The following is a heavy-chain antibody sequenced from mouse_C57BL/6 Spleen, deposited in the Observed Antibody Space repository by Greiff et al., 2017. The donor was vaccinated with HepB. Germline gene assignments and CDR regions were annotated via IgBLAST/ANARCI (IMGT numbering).Heavy chain of an antibody. CDR3: AREDYSNPRFAY. CDR1: GYTFTDYY. CDR2: IYPGSGNT. Sequence: QVQLQQSGAELVRPGASVKLSCKASGYTFTDYYINWVKQRPGQGLEWIARIYPGSGNTYYNEKFKGKATLTAEKSSSTAYMQLSSLTSEDSAVYFCAREDYSNPRFAYWGQGTLVTVSA. V-gene: IGHV1-76*01. D-gene: IGHD2-5*01. J-gene: IGHJ3*01.